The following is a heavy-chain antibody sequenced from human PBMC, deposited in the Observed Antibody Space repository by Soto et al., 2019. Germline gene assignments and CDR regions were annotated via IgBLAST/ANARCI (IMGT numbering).Heavy chain of an antibody. Sequence: PGGSLRLSCAASGFTFSTSSMSWVRQAPGKGLEWVSYTRFSGGIIYYADSVRGRFAISRDNAKNSLYLEMNSLRAEDRAVYYCVRESIRATTGPYRGQGTLVTVSS. CDR2: TRFSGGII. J-gene: IGHJ4*02. CDR1: GFTFSTSS. V-gene: IGHV3-48*01. CDR3: VRESIRATTGPY. D-gene: IGHD1-1*01.